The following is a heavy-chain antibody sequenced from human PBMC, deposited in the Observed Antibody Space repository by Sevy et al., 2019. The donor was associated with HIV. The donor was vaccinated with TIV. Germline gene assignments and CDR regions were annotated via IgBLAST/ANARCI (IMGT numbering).Heavy chain of an antibody. J-gene: IGHJ4*02. D-gene: IGHD6-13*01. CDR1: GFTFSSYG. CDR3: ARDSRGTAAGALDY. V-gene: IGHV3-33*01. Sequence: GGSLRLSCAASGFTFSSYGMHWVRQAPGKGLEWVAVIWYDGSNKYYADSVKVRFTISRDNSMNTLYLQMNSRRAEDTAMLYCARDSRGTAAGALDYWGQGTLVTVSS. CDR2: IWYDGSNK.